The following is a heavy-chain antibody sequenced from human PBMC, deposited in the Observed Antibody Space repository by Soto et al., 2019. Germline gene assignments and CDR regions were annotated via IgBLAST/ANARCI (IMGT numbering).Heavy chain of an antibody. CDR1: GFTFSSYW. CDR2: ISSDGSSR. Sequence: EVNLVESGGGVVQPGGSLRLSCAASGFTFSSYWMHWVRQAPGKGLVWVSRISSDGSSRSYADSVKGRFTISRDNAKNTLCLQVNSLRAEDTAVYYCASEGIAPAEFDYWGQGALVTVSS. J-gene: IGHJ4*02. CDR3: ASEGIAPAEFDY. V-gene: IGHV3-74*01. D-gene: IGHD6-13*01.